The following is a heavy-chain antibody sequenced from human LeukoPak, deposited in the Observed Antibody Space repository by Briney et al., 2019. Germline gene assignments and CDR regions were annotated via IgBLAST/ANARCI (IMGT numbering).Heavy chain of an antibody. Sequence: GGSLRLSCAASGFTFSSYAMHWVRQAPGKGLEWVAVISYDGSNKYYADSVKGRFTISRDNSKNTLHLQMNSLRAEDTAVYYCARDNWGFDYWGQGTLVTVSS. V-gene: IGHV3-30-3*01. CDR2: ISYDGSNK. J-gene: IGHJ4*02. D-gene: IGHD7-27*01. CDR3: ARDNWGFDY. CDR1: GFTFSSYA.